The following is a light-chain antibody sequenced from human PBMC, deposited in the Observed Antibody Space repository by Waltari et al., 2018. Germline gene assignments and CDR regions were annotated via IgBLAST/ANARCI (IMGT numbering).Light chain of an antibody. CDR1: RSNIGAGYA. CDR3: QSYDSSPVV. CDR2: GNS. V-gene: IGLV1-40*01. J-gene: IGLJ2*01. Sequence: QAVLTQPPSVSGAPGQRVTISCTGSRSNIGAGYAGHWYQQLPGTAPKLLIYGNSNRPSGVPDRFSGSKSGTSASLAITGLQAEDEADYYCQSYDSSPVVFGGGTKLTVL.